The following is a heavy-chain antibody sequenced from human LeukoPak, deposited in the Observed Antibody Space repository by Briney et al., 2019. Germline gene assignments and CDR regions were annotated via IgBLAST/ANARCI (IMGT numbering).Heavy chain of an antibody. CDR1: GFTFSGSA. Sequence: VGSLRLSCAASGFTFSGSAMHWVRQASREGLEWVGRIRSKANSYATAYAASVKGRFTISRDDSKNTAYLQMNSLKTEDTAVYYCTRWGYYDTAHSYYYMDVWGKGTTVTVSS. D-gene: IGHD3-22*01. CDR3: TRWGYYDTAHSYYYMDV. CDR2: IRSKANSYAT. J-gene: IGHJ6*03. V-gene: IGHV3-73*01.